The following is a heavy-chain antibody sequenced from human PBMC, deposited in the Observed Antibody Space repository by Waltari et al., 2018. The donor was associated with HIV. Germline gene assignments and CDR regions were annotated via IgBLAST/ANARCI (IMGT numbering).Heavy chain of an antibody. Sequence: EVQLVVSGGGLVLPGRSMSLACAASGFKFDDYAMNWVRRRPWKGLWCVSSISWDSVKVTYADSVKGRFTISRDNAKESLYLRMDSLRPEDTAFYYCTRGPMYKWFDPWGQGTLVTVSS. CDR3: TRGPMYKWFDP. D-gene: IGHD3-10*02. CDR1: GFKFDDYA. CDR2: ISWDSVKV. J-gene: IGHJ5*02. V-gene: IGHV3-9*01.